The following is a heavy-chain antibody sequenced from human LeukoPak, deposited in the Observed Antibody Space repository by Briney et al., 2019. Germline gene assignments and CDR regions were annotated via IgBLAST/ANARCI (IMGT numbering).Heavy chain of an antibody. CDR2: IYPGDSDT. D-gene: IGHD3-10*01. CDR3: ARGYGSGTTYYYYGMDV. CDR1: GYIFTSFW. J-gene: IGHJ6*02. V-gene: IGHV5-51*01. Sequence: GESLKISCKGSGYIFTSFWIGWVRQMPGKGLEWMGIIYPGDSDTRYSPSFQGQVTISADKSISTAYLQWSSLKASDTAMYYCARGYGSGTTYYYYGMDVWGQGTTVTVSS.